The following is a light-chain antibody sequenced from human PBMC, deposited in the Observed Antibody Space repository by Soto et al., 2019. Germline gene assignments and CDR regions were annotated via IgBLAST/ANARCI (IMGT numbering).Light chain of an antibody. CDR2: DAS. CDR3: QQYYIYPPA. CDR1: QSISSW. J-gene: IGKJ3*01. V-gene: IGKV1-5*01. Sequence: DIQMTQSPSTLSASVGDRVTITCRASQSISSWLAWYQQKPGKVPKLLIYDASNLGSGVPSRFSGSGSGTQFTLTISGLQPDDSATYYCQQYYIYPPAFGPGTKVEI.